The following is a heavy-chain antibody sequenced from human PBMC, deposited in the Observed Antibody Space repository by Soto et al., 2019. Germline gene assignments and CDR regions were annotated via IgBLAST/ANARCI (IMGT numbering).Heavy chain of an antibody. CDR1: GFTFSSYA. Sequence: PGGSLRLSCSVSGFTFSSYAMHRVRQSPGKGLEYVSAITSNGGSTHYADSVKGRFTISRDNSKNTLYLQMSSLRAEDTAVYYCVKDRELVEVTPAYYFDYWGQGTLVTVSS. J-gene: IGHJ4*02. CDR2: ITSNGGST. V-gene: IGHV3-64D*06. D-gene: IGHD2-21*02. CDR3: VKDRELVEVTPAYYFDY.